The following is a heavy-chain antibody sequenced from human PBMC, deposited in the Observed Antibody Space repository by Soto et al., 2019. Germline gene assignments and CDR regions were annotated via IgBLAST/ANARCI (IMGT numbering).Heavy chain of an antibody. D-gene: IGHD3-22*01. CDR1: GFTFRSYA. J-gene: IGHJ3*02. V-gene: IGHV3-23*01. CDR3: ARGGGNYYDSSGYYPDAFDI. Sequence: GGSLRLSCKASGFTFRSYAMSWVRHTPGKGLEWVSSISGSGDKTYYADSVKGRFTFSRDNSKNTLYLQMNSLRDEDTAVYYCARGGGNYYDSSGYYPDAFDIWGQGTMVTVSS. CDR2: ISGSGDKT.